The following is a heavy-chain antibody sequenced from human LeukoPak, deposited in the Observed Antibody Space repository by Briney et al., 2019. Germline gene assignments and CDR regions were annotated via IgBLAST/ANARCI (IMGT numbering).Heavy chain of an antibody. J-gene: IGHJ3*02. CDR3: AKGIYSAYGRDAFDI. CDR1: GGSFSGYY. Sequence: PSETLSLTCAVYGGSFSGYYWSWIRQPPGKGLEWIGEINHSGSTNYNPSLKSRVTISVDTSKNQFSLKLSSVTAADTAVYYCAKGIYSAYGRDAFDIWGQGTVTVSS. V-gene: IGHV4-34*01. D-gene: IGHD5-12*01. CDR2: INHSGST.